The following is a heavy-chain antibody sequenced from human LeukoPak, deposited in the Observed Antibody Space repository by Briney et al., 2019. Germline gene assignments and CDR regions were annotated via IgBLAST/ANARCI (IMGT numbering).Heavy chain of an antibody. Sequence: SETLSLTCTVSGGSISPHYWSWIRQPPGKGLEWIGYIYYSGSTNYNPSLKSRVTIPVDKSKNQLSLKLSSVTAADTAVYYCARDNYDNSGYYFDYWGQGTLVTVSS. D-gene: IGHD3-22*01. CDR1: GGSISPHY. CDR2: IYYSGST. J-gene: IGHJ4*02. V-gene: IGHV4-59*11. CDR3: ARDNYDNSGYYFDY.